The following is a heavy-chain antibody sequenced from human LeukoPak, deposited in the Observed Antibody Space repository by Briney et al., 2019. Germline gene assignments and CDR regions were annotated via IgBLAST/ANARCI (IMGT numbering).Heavy chain of an antibody. V-gene: IGHV1-8*01. CDR1: GYTFTSYD. D-gene: IGHD6-19*01. Sequence: GASVTVSCTASGYTFTSYDINWVRQAPGQGLEWMGWMNPNSGNTDYAQKFQGRVTMTRNTSISTAYMELSSLRSEDTAVYYCARASSGWSYYYYYYVDVWGKGTTVTVSS. J-gene: IGHJ6*03. CDR2: MNPNSGNT. CDR3: ARASSGWSYYYYYYVDV.